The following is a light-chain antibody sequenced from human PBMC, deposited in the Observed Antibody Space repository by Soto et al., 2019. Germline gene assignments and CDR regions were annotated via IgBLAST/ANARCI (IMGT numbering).Light chain of an antibody. Sequence: EIVLTQSPGTLSLSPGERATLSCRASQSINSRYLAWYQQKPGQAPRLLIYGASSRAPGIPDRFSGSGSGTNFTLPISRLEPEDFAAYYCQQFGSSPGFTFGPGTKVDIK. J-gene: IGKJ3*01. CDR1: QSINSRY. CDR2: GAS. CDR3: QQFGSSPGFT. V-gene: IGKV3-20*01.